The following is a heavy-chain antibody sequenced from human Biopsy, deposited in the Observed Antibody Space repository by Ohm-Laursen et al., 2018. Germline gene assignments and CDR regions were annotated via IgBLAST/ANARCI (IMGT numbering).Heavy chain of an antibody. CDR2: IYTSGSP. J-gene: IGHJ3*02. V-gene: IGHV4-4*07. Sequence: PSQTLSLTCTVSGDSINNYYWSWIRQPAGKGLEWIGRIYTSGSPNYNLSLESRVTMSVDTSKNQFSLNLRSVTAADTAVYYFARGTGRYYVYGAFDIWGQGTVVTVSS. D-gene: IGHD1-26*01. CDR3: ARGTGRYYVYGAFDI. CDR1: GDSINNYY.